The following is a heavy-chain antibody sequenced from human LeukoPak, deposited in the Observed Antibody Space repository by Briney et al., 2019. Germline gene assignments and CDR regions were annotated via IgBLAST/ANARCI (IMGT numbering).Heavy chain of an antibody. CDR1: GFTFSSYW. D-gene: IGHD1-1*01. J-gene: IGHJ4*02. CDR2: IKQDESEK. Sequence: GGSLRLSCAASGFTFSSYWMSWVRQAPGKGLEWVANIKQDESEKYYVDSVKGRFTISRDNAKNSLYLQMNSPRAEDTAVYYCARDKIEGPTKLDYWGQGILVTVSS. V-gene: IGHV3-7*01. CDR3: ARDKIEGPTKLDY.